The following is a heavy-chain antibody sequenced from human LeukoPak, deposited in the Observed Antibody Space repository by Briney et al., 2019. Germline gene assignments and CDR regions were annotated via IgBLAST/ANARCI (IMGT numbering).Heavy chain of an antibody. J-gene: IGHJ4*02. V-gene: IGHV3-66*04. D-gene: IGHD2-2*01. CDR2: IYSGGST. CDR3: AKPTSPYIVVVPAAIEY. CDR1: GFTVSSNY. Sequence: GGSLRLSCAASGFTVSSNYMSWVRQAPGKGLEWVSVIYSGGSTYYADSVKGRFTISRDNSKNTLYLQMNSLRAEDTAVYYCAKPTSPYIVVVPAAIEYWGQGTLVTVSS.